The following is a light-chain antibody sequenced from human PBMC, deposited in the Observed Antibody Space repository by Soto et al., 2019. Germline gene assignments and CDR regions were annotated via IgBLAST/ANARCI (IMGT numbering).Light chain of an antibody. CDR1: QSVSSSY. Sequence: EIVMTQSPATLPVSPGERATLSCRASQSVSSSYLAWYQQKPGQAPRLLIYGASSRATGIPDRFSGSGSGTDFTLTISSLEPEDFAVYYCQQRSNWITFGQGTRLEIK. V-gene: IGKV3D-20*02. CDR3: QQRSNWIT. J-gene: IGKJ5*01. CDR2: GAS.